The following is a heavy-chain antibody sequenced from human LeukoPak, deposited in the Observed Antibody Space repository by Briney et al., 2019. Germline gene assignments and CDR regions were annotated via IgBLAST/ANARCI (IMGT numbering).Heavy chain of an antibody. CDR3: ARAEHSSSWVPSRIDY. D-gene: IGHD6-13*01. V-gene: IGHV1-3*01. Sequence: ASVKVSCKASGYTFTSYAMHWVRQAPGQRLEWMGWINAGNGNTKYSQKFQGRVTITRDTSASTAYMELSSLRSEDTAVYYCARAEHSSSWVPSRIDYWGQGTLVTVSS. CDR1: GYTFTSYA. CDR2: INAGNGNT. J-gene: IGHJ4*02.